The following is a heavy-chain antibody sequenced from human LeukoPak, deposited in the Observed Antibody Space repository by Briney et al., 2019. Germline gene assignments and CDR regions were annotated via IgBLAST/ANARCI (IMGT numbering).Heavy chain of an antibody. D-gene: IGHD3-22*01. Sequence: ASVKVSCKASGYTFTGYYMHWVRQAPGRGLEWMGWINPNSGGTNYAQEFQGRVTMTRDTSISTAYMVLSRLRSDDTAVYYCARDYYDSSGYSNDYFDYWGQGTLVTVSS. J-gene: IGHJ4*02. CDR2: INPNSGGT. V-gene: IGHV1-2*02. CDR1: GYTFTGYY. CDR3: ARDYYDSSGYSNDYFDY.